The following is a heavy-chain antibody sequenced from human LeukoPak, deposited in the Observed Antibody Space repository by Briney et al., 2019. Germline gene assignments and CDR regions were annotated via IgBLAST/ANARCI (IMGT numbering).Heavy chain of an antibody. V-gene: IGHV3-30*04. Sequence: GGSLRLSCAASGFTFSSYAMHGVRQAPGKGLEWVAVISYDGSNKYYADSVKGRFTISRDNSKNTLYLQMNSLRAEDTAVYYCARDHGIAAAGLFDYWGQGTLVTVSS. D-gene: IGHD6-13*01. CDR1: GFTFSSYA. CDR3: ARDHGIAAAGLFDY. CDR2: ISYDGSNK. J-gene: IGHJ4*02.